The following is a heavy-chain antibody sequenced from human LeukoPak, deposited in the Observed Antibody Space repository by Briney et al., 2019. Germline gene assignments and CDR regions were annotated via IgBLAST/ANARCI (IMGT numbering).Heavy chain of an antibody. V-gene: IGHV7-4-1*02. Sequence: ASVKVSCKASGYTFTSYAMNWVRQAPGQGLEWMGWINTNTGNPTYAQGFTGRFVFSLDTSVSTAYLQISSLKAEDTAVYYCAKTDYNLYYYGMDVWGQGTTVTVSS. CDR2: INTNTGNP. CDR3: AKTDYNLYYYGMDV. J-gene: IGHJ6*02. CDR1: GYTFTSYA. D-gene: IGHD1-1*01.